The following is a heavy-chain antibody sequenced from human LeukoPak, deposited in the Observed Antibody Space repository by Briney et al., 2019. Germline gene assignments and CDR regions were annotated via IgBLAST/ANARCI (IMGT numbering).Heavy chain of an antibody. V-gene: IGHV3-30-3*01. CDR1: GFTFSSYA. Sequence: GGSLRLSCAASGFTFSSYAMHWVRQAPGKGLEWVAVISYDGSNKYYADSVKGRFTISRDNSKNTLYLQMNSLRAEDTAVYYCARDRPYYYDSSGYYRGGMDVWGQGTTVTVSS. J-gene: IGHJ6*02. CDR3: ARDRPYYYDSSGYYRGGMDV. D-gene: IGHD3-22*01. CDR2: ISYDGSNK.